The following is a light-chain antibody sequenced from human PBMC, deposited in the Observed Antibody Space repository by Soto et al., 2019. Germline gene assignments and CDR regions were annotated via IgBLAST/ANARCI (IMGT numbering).Light chain of an antibody. CDR3: QQYNNWPYT. J-gene: IGKJ2*01. CDR1: QSVSSN. Sequence: ERVMTQSPATLSVSPGERATLSCRASQSVSSNLAWYRQKPGQAPRLFMFDASTRATGIPARFSGSGSETEFTLTISSLQSEDFAVYYCQQYNNWPYTFGQGTRLEIK. V-gene: IGKV3-15*01. CDR2: DAS.